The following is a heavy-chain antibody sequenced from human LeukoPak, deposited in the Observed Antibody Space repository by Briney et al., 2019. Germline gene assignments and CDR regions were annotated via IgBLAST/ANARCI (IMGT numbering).Heavy chain of an antibody. CDR2: IYPGDSDT. D-gene: IGHD3-22*01. CDR3: ARHVLGYSHYYGMDV. CDR1: GYSFTSYW. Sequence: GESLKISCKGSGYSFTSYWIGWVRQMPGKGLGWMGIIYPGDSDTRYSPSFQGQVTISADKSISTAYLQWSSLKASDTAMYYCARHVLGYSHYYGMDVWGQGTTVTVSS. V-gene: IGHV5-51*01. J-gene: IGHJ6*02.